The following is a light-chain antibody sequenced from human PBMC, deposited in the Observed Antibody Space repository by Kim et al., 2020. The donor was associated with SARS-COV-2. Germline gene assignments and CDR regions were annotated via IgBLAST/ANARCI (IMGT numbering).Light chain of an antibody. Sequence: IWMTQSPSLLSASTGDRVTISWRLSQGISNYLAWYQQKPGKAPELLIYAASTLQSGIPSRFSGSGSGTDFTLTISRLQSEDFAAYYCKQDYTFPRTFGQGTKVDIK. V-gene: IGKV1D-8*03. CDR1: QGISNY. CDR3: KQDYTFPRT. CDR2: AAS. J-gene: IGKJ1*01.